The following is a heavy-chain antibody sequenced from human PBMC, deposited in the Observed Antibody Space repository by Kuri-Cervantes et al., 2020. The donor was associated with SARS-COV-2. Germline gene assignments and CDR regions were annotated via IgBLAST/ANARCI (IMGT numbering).Heavy chain of an antibody. D-gene: IGHD6-6*01. CDR1: GYTFTGYY. V-gene: IGHV1-2*02. CDR2: INPNSGGT. J-gene: IGHJ4*02. CDR3: ARDLGSSSQDDY. Sequence: ASVKVSCKASGYTFTGYYMHWVRPAPGQGLEWMGWINPNSGGTNYAQKFQGRVTMTRDTSISTAYMEVSRLRSDDTAVYYCARDLGSSSQDDYWGQGTLVTVSS.